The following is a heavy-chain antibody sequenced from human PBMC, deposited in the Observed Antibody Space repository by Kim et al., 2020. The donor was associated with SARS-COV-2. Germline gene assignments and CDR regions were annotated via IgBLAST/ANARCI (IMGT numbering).Heavy chain of an antibody. CDR2: INPNSGGT. CDR1: GYTFTGYY. V-gene: IGHV1-2*06. Sequence: ASVKVSCKASGYTFTGYYMHWVRQAPGQGLEWMGRINPNSGGTNFVQKFQGRVTMTRDTSISTAYMELSRLRSDDTAVYYCSSSILEKGYGMDVWGQGTTVTVSS. CDR3: SSSILEKGYGMDV. D-gene: IGHD1-26*01. J-gene: IGHJ6*02.